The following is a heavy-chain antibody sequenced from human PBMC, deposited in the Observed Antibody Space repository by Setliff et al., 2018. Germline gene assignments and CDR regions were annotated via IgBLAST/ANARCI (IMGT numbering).Heavy chain of an antibody. CDR2: IWFDGSNH. CDR3: ARLALTGYDSSTSCPFDY. D-gene: IGHD2-2*01. J-gene: IGHJ4*02. Sequence: AGGSLRLSCAASGFNFSSYGMHWVRQAPGKGLEWVAAIWFDGSNHYYVDSVKGRFTISRDNANQSLYLQMNSLRAEDTAVYYCARLALTGYDSSTSCPFDYWGQGTLVTVSS. CDR1: GFNFSSYG. V-gene: IGHV3-33*01.